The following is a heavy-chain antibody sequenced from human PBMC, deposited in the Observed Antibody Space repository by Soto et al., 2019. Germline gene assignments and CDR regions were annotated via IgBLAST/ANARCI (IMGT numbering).Heavy chain of an antibody. Sequence: SETLSLTCAVFSASLGDHYWAWIRQPPGKGLEWIGSMLYSGLTYYNPSLKSRVTLSVDTSKNQFSVRLNSVTASDTAVYYCAPLSVSLSGPYGIHVWGQGTTVTV. J-gene: IGHJ6*02. CDR2: MLYSGLT. V-gene: IGHV4-39*01. CDR3: APLSVSLSGPYGIHV. D-gene: IGHD2-15*01. CDR1: SASLGDHY.